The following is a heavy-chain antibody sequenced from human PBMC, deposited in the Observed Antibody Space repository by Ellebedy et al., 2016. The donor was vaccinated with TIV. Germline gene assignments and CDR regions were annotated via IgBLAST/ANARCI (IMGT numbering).Heavy chain of an antibody. V-gene: IGHV1-69*13. CDR3: SVKVVVTGAFDI. D-gene: IGHD3-22*01. CDR1: GGTFSSYA. J-gene: IGHJ3*02. Sequence: SVKVSXKASGGTFSSYAISWVRQAPGQGLEWMGGIIPIFGTTNYAQKFQGRVTITADESTSTAYMELSSLRSEDTAVYYCSVKVVVTGAFDIWGQGTMVTVSS. CDR2: IIPIFGTT.